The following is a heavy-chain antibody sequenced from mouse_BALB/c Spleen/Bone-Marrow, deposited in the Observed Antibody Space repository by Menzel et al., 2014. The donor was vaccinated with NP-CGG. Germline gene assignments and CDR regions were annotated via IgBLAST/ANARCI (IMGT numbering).Heavy chain of an antibody. Sequence: EVMLVESGGDLVKPGGSLKLSCAASGFTFSSYGMSWVRQTPDKRLEWVATINNGGTYTYYPDSVKGRFTISRDNAKNTLYLRMSSLKSEDTAMYYCALNWDSAYWGQGTLVTVSA. CDR3: ALNWDSAY. V-gene: IGHV5-6*01. CDR1: GFTFSSYG. D-gene: IGHD4-1*02. J-gene: IGHJ3*01. CDR2: INNGGTYT.